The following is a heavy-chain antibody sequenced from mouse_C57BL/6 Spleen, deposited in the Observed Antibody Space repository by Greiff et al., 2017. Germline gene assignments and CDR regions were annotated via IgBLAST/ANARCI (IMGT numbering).Heavy chain of an antibody. D-gene: IGHD1-1*01. J-gene: IGHJ2*01. Sequence: QVQLQQSGAELVKPGASVKLSCKASGYTFTSYWMHWVKQRPGRGLEWIGRIDPNSGGTKYNEKFKSKATLTVDKPSSTAYMQLSSRTSEDSAVYYCARSEYYGSSCRYYFDYWGQGTTLTVSS. CDR2: IDPNSGGT. CDR1: GYTFTSYW. CDR3: ARSEYYGSSCRYYFDY. V-gene: IGHV1-72*01.